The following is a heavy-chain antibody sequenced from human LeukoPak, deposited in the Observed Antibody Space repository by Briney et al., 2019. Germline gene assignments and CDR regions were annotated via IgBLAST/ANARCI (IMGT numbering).Heavy chain of an antibody. V-gene: IGHV4-30-4*08. J-gene: IGHJ4*02. CDR3: ARGGAIVLVPAASYFDY. CDR2: IYYSGTT. Sequence: SETLSLTCTVSGGSISSGDYYWSWISQPPGKGLAWIGYIYYSGTTYYTPSLKSRVTIAVDTSKNQFSLKLSSVTAADTAVYYCARGGAIVLVPAASYFDYWGQGTLVTVSS. D-gene: IGHD2-2*01. CDR1: GGSISSGDYY.